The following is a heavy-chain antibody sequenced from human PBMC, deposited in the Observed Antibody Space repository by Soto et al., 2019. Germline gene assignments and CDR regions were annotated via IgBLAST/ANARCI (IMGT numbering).Heavy chain of an antibody. V-gene: IGHV2-5*02. CDR2: IFWDDDK. J-gene: IGHJ6*02. Sequence: QITLKESGPTLMKPTQTLTLTCTFSGFSLSTGGVSVGWIRQPPGEALEWLALIFWDDDKRYSPSLKSRLTIPKDTSKNQVVLTMTNMDPVDTATYYCVFRRGGVQNYYYCGMDVWGQGTTVTV. D-gene: IGHD3-16*01. CDR3: VFRRGGVQNYYYCGMDV. CDR1: GFSLSTGGVS.